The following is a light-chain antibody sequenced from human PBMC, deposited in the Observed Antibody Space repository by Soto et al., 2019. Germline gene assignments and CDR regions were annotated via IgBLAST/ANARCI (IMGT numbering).Light chain of an antibody. CDR2: QVS. Sequence: QSAPTQPASVSGSPGQSITISCTGTSSDVGGYNYVSWYQQHPGRAPKLMMSQVSDRPSGVSNRFSGSKSGNTASLTISGLQAEDEDDYYCSTYTSSVTWVFGGGTKLTVL. CDR3: STYTSSVTWV. CDR1: SSDVGGYNY. V-gene: IGLV2-14*01. J-gene: IGLJ3*02.